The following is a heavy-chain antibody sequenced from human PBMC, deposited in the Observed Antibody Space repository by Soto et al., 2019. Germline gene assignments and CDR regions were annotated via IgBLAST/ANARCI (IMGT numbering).Heavy chain of an antibody. CDR2: ISDSGGSS. CDR1: GFSFGNYV. Sequence: EVQLLQSGGGLVQPGGSLRLSCAASGFSFGNYVMNWVRQAPGKGLEWVSGISDSGGSSSSADSVKGRFTVSGDNSKNTLYLQMDSLTGDDTAVYYCTKGGDSWSGYAQHWGQGALVTVAS. CDR3: TKGGDSWSGYAQH. V-gene: IGHV3-23*01. D-gene: IGHD3-3*01. J-gene: IGHJ1*01.